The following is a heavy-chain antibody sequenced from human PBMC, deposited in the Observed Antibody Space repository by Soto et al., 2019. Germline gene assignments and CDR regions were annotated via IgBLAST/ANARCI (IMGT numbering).Heavy chain of an antibody. J-gene: IGHJ3*02. V-gene: IGHV3-30*18. CDR3: AKSRDYVDRDAFDI. Sequence: GGSLRLSCAVSEFTFSSYGMHWVRQAPGKGLEWVALISYDGRNKYYSDSVKGRFTISRDNPKNTLYLQMNSLRAEDTAVCYCAKSRDYVDRDAFDIWGQGTMVTVSS. CDR2: ISYDGRNK. CDR1: EFTFSSYG. D-gene: IGHD4-17*01.